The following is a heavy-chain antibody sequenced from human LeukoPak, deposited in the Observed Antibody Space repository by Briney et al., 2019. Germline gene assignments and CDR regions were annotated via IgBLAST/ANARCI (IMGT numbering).Heavy chain of an antibody. J-gene: IGHJ6*02. V-gene: IGHV3-20*01. CDR1: GFTFDDFG. CDR3: ARSQPLTGIAALGNTGSYYYYGMDV. CDR2: INWNGGRT. D-gene: IGHD6-13*01. Sequence: GGSLRLSCAASGFTFDDFGMNWVRHAPGKGLEWVSGINWNGGRTGYADSVKGRFTISRDNDNNFVYLQMNSLRGEDTALYHCARSQPLTGIAALGNTGSYYYYGMDVWGPGTTVTVSS.